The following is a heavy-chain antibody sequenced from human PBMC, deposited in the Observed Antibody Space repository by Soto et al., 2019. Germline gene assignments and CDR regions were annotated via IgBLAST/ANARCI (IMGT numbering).Heavy chain of an antibody. V-gene: IGHV1-8*01. D-gene: IGHD3-10*01. CDR2: MNPNSGNT. Sequence: ASVKVSCKASGYTFTSYDMNWVRQATGQGLEWMGWMNPNSGNTGYARKFQGRVTMTRNTSISTAYMELSSLRSEDTAVYYCARSLWFGGNWFDPWGQGTLVTVSS. CDR1: GYTFTSYD. CDR3: ARSLWFGGNWFDP. J-gene: IGHJ5*02.